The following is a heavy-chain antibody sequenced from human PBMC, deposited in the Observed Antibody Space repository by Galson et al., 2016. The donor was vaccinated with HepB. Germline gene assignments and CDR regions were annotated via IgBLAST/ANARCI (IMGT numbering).Heavy chain of an antibody. D-gene: IGHD5-12*01. CDR1: GYTFTGHA. CDR2: VHADNGYT. V-gene: IGHV1-3*01. Sequence: SVKVSCKASGYTFTGHAMHWVRQAPGQRLEWMGWVHADNGYTKYSQKFQGRVTFTRDTSTNTAYMELSTLRSEDTAVYYRARPELYSGYDLLLNASWGQGTLVTVSS. J-gene: IGHJ5*02. CDR3: ARPELYSGYDLLLNAS.